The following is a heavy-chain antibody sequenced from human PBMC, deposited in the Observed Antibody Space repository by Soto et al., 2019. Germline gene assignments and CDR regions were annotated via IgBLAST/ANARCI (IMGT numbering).Heavy chain of an antibody. D-gene: IGHD3-3*01. CDR3: AREVDGLRFLEWPMDV. CDR1: GYTFTSYG. CDR2: ISAYNGNT. J-gene: IGHJ6*04. Sequence: ASVKVSCKASGYTFTSYGISWVRQAPGQGLEWMGWISAYNGNTNYAQKLQGRVTMTTDTSTSTAYMELRSLRSDDTAVYYCAREVDGLRFLEWPMDVWGKGTTVTVSS. V-gene: IGHV1-18*01.